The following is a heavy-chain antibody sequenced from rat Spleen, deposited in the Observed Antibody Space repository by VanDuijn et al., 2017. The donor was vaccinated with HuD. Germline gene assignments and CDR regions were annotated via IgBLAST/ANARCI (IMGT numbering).Heavy chain of an antibody. Sequence: EVQLQESGPGLVKPSQSLSLTCSVTGHSIASSYRWNWIRKFPGNKLEWMGYINSAGSTNCNPSLKSRIPISRDTSKNQFFLQVDFVSTADTATYYCARSDGTHYYLPFADWGQGTLVTVSS. CDR1: GHSIASSYR. V-gene: IGHV3-3*01. CDR3: ARSDGTHYYLPFAD. D-gene: IGHD1-12*02. J-gene: IGHJ3*01. CDR2: INSAGST.